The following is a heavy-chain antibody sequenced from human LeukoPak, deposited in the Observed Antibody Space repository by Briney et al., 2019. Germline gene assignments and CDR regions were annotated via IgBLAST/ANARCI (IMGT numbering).Heavy chain of an antibody. Sequence: TSETLSLTCTVSGGSISSDYWSWIRQPPGKGLEWIGYIYYSGSSNYNPSLKSRVTISVDTSKNQFSLMLSSVSAADTAVYYCARGAWDFDIWGRGTLVTVSS. V-gene: IGHV4-59*01. CDR3: ARGAWDFDI. CDR1: GGSISSDY. J-gene: IGHJ2*01. CDR2: IYYSGSS.